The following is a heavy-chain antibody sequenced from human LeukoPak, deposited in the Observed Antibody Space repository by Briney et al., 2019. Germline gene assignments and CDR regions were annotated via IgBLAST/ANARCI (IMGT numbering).Heavy chain of an antibody. D-gene: IGHD5-18*01. CDR1: GFTVRSNY. J-gene: IGHJ5*02. V-gene: IGHV3-53*01. CDR3: ARADGYSSWFVH. Sequence: GGSLRLSCAASGFTVRSNYMTWVRQAPGKGLEWVSVMYSGDSTYYDDSVKGRFTISRDNSKNTLDLQMNSLRDEDTGVYYCARADGYSSWFVHWGQGTLVSVSS. CDR2: MYSGDST.